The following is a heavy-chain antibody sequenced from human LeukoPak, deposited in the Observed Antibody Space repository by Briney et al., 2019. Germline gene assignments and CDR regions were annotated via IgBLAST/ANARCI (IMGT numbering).Heavy chain of an antibody. CDR2: INPSGGST. V-gene: IGHV1-46*01. D-gene: IGHD4-17*01. CDR3: ARRSPPDYGDYLVLHY. Sequence: ASVKVSCKASGYTFTSYYMHWVRQAPGQGLGWMGIINPSGGSTSYAQKFQGRVTMTRDTSTSTVYMELSSLRSEDTAVYYCARRSPPDYGDYLVLHYWGQGTLVTVSS. J-gene: IGHJ4*02. CDR1: GYTFTSYY.